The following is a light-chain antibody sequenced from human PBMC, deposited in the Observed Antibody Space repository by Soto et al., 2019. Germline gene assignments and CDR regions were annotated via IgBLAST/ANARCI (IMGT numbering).Light chain of an antibody. J-gene: IGLJ2*01. V-gene: IGLV1-44*01. Sequence: QTVVTQPPSASGTTGQRVTISCSGSSSNIGSNTVNWYQQLPGTAPKLLIYSNNQRPSGVPDRFSGSKSGTSASLAISGLQSEDEADYYCAAWDDSLNGVVFGGGTKVTVL. CDR1: SSNIGSNT. CDR2: SNN. CDR3: AAWDDSLNGVV.